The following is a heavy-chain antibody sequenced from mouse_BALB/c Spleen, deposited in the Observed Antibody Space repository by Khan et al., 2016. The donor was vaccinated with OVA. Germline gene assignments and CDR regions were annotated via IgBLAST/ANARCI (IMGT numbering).Heavy chain of an antibody. CDR3: ARPPITTVVATSYWFFDV. CDR1: GFTFSSYA. D-gene: IGHD1-1*01. CDR2: ISSGGDYT. V-gene: IGHV5-9-3*01. Sequence: EVQLLETGGGLVKPGGSLKLSCAAPGFTFSSYAMSWVRQTPEKRLDWVATISSGGDYTYYPDSVKGRFTISRDNAKNTLYLQMSSLRSEDTAMYYCARPPITTVVATSYWFFDVWGAGTTVTVSS. J-gene: IGHJ1*01.